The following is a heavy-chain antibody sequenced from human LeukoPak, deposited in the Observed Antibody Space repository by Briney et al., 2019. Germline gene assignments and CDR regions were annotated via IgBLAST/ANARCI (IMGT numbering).Heavy chain of an antibody. CDR1: GFTFSSYA. J-gene: IGHJ4*02. Sequence: GGSLRLSCAASGFTFSSYAMSWVRQAPGKGLGWVSAISGSGGSTYYADSVKGRFTISRDNSKNTLYLQMNSLRAEDTAVYYCATMVRGAPFDYWGQGTLVTVSS. V-gene: IGHV3-23*01. CDR2: ISGSGGST. D-gene: IGHD3-10*01. CDR3: ATMVRGAPFDY.